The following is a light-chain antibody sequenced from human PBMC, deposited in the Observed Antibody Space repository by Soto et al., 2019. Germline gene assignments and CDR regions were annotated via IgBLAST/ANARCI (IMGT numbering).Light chain of an antibody. CDR2: EVS. Sequence: QSALTQPASVSGSPGQSITISCPGTSSDVGGYNYVSWYQQHPGKAPKLMIYEVSNRPSGVSNRFSGSKSGNTASLTISGLQAEDEADYYCSSYTSGSTLVFGTGTKVTVL. CDR1: SSDVGGYNY. J-gene: IGLJ1*01. CDR3: SSYTSGSTLV. V-gene: IGLV2-14*01.